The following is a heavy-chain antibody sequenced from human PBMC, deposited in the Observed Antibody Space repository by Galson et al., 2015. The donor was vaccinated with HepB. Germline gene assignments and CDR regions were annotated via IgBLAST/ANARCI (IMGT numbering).Heavy chain of an antibody. Sequence: CAISGDSVSSNGATWNWFRQSPSRGLEWLGRTYYRSTWKNDYAVSMKSRLTINSDTSRNQFSLQLNSVTPEDTAVYYCARQYGSVFDSWGQGTLVTVSS. CDR2: TYYRSTWKN. V-gene: IGHV6-1*01. J-gene: IGHJ4*02. CDR3: ARQYGSVFDS. D-gene: IGHD6-19*01. CDR1: GDSVSSNGAT.